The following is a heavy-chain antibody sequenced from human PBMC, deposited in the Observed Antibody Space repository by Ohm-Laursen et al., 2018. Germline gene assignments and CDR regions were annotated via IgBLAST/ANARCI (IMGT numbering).Heavy chain of an antibody. D-gene: IGHD3-22*01. CDR1: GFTFSGSA. CDR2: IRSRTKSYAT. CDR3: TRQPYDADAFDI. Sequence: SLRLSCAASGFTFSGSAIHWVRQPSGKGLEWVGRIRSRTKSYATTYSASVKGRFTISRDDSKNTAYLQMNSLKTEDTAVYYCTRQPYDADAFDIWGQGTMVTVSS. V-gene: IGHV3-73*01. J-gene: IGHJ3*02.